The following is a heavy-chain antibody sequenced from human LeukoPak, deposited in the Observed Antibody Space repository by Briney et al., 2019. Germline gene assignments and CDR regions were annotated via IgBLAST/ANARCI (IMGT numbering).Heavy chain of an antibody. J-gene: IGHJ4*02. D-gene: IGHD3-22*01. Sequence: GGSLRLSCAASGFTFSSYAMSWVRQAPGKGPEWVSAISGSGGSTYYADSVKGRFTISRDNSKNTLYLQMNSLRAEDTAVYYCAKDSDYYDSSGYYDYWGQGTLVTVSS. CDR1: GFTFSSYA. CDR2: ISGSGGST. V-gene: IGHV3-23*01. CDR3: AKDSDYYDSSGYYDY.